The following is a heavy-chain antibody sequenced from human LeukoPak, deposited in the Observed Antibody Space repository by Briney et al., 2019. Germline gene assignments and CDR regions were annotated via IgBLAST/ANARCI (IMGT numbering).Heavy chain of an antibody. Sequence: RTGGSLRLSCAASGFTFSSYAMSWVRQAPGKGLDWVSVISSSGGTTYYADSVKGRFTISRDNSKNTLYLQMNSLRAEDTAVYYCAKLQWSAARGCCIDYWGQGTLVTVSS. D-gene: IGHD4-23*01. CDR3: AKLQWSAARGCCIDY. V-gene: IGHV3-23*01. CDR2: ISSSGGTT. J-gene: IGHJ4*02. CDR1: GFTFSSYA.